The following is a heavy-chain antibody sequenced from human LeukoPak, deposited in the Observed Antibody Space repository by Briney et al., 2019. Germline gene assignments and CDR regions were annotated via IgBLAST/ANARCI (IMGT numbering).Heavy chain of an antibody. CDR3: ARVLNXYYYGMDV. J-gene: IGHJ6*02. V-gene: IGHV1-18*01. CDR2: ISAYNGNT. CDR1: GYTFTSYG. Sequence: ASVKVSCKASGYTFTSYGISWVRQAPGQGLEWMGWISAYNGNTNYAQKLQGRVTMTTDTSTSTDYMELRSLRSDDTAVYYCARVLNXYYYGMDVWGQGTTVTVSS.